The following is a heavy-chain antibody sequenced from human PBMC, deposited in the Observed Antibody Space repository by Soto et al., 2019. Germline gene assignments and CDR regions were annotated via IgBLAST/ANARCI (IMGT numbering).Heavy chain of an antibody. D-gene: IGHD2-15*01. V-gene: IGHV3-13*01. Sequence: GGSLRLSCAASGFTVRSYEMHWVRQGTGKGLEWVSRINIGGDTFYSGSVKGRFTVSREDARNSAYLQMDSLRAEDTAVYYCAKDQAVEDIVVVVAATLDYWGQGT. CDR3: AKDQAVEDIVVVVAATLDY. J-gene: IGHJ4*02. CDR1: GFTVRSYE. CDR2: INIGGDT.